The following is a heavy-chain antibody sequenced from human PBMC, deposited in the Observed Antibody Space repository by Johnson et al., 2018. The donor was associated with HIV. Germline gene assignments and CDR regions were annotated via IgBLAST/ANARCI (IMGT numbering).Heavy chain of an antibody. CDR1: GFTFSSYG. CDR2: ISYDGSNK. D-gene: IGHD3-22*01. Sequence: QVQLVESGGGVVQPGRSLRLSCAASGFTFSSYGMHWVRQAPGKGLEWVAVISYDGSNKYYADSVEGRFTISRDNSKNTLYLQMNSLRAEDTAMYFCVRRFYDSSAFEVWGQGTLVTVSS. CDR3: VRRFYDSSAFEV. V-gene: IGHV3-30*03. J-gene: IGHJ3*01.